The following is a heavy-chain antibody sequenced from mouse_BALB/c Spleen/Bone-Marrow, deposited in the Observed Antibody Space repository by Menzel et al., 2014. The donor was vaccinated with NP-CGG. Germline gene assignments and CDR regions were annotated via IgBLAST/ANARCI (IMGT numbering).Heavy chain of an antibody. V-gene: IGHV1-54*03. J-gene: IGHJ3*01. CDR1: GYVFTDFL. D-gene: IGHD1-1*01. Sequence: QVQLQQSGAELVRPGTSLKVSCQASGYVFTDFLLEWVKQRPGQGLEWVGGINPGSGGTNYNEKFKDKATLTADRSSSTAYMQLSSLTSDDSAVYFCARSRDYYDNNSFAYWGQGTLVTVSA. CDR3: ARSRDYYDNNSFAY. CDR2: INPGSGGT.